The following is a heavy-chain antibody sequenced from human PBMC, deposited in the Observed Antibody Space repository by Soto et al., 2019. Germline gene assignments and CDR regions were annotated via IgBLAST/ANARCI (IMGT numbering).Heavy chain of an antibody. CDR1: GGCINDYY. Sequence: SETLSVTCTVSGGCINDYYWGGILQPAGKGLEWIGRIYTSGSTDYNPSLKSRVTISIDTSKKQFYLKVTSMTAAEKAVYYCARERREEIHDGYDLDCWGQGTLVTVSS. D-gene: IGHD5-12*01. CDR2: IYTSGST. V-gene: IGHV4-4*07. CDR3: ARERREEIHDGYDLDC. J-gene: IGHJ4*02.